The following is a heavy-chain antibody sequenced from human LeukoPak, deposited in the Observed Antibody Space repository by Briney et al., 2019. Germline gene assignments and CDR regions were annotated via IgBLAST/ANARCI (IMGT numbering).Heavy chain of an antibody. CDR1: GFTFSSYS. V-gene: IGHV3-21*01. CDR2: ISSSSSYI. CDR3: ARAPGISSGWPWGSYYYYYMDV. Sequence: GGSLRLSCAASGFTFSSYSMNWVRQAPGKGLEWVSSISSSSSYIYCADSVKGRFTISRDNAKNSLYLQMNSLRAEDTAVYYCARAPGISSGWPWGSYYYYYMDVWGKGTTVTVSS. J-gene: IGHJ6*03. D-gene: IGHD6-19*01.